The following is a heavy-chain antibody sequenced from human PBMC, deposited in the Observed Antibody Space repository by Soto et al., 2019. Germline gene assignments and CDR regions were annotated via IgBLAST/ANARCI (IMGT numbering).Heavy chain of an antibody. CDR3: ARAGDNWNAIDY. CDR2: IYHSGST. D-gene: IGHD1-1*01. V-gene: IGHV4-30-2*01. Sequence: PSETLSLTCAVSGGSISSGGYSWSWIRQPPGKGLEWIGYIYHSGSTYYNPSLKSRVTISVDRSKNQFSLKLSSVTAADTAVYYCARAGDNWNAIDYWGQGTLFTVSS. J-gene: IGHJ4*02. CDR1: GGSISSGGYS.